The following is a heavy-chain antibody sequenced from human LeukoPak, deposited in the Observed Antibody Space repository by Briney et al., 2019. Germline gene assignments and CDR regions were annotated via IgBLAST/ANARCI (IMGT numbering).Heavy chain of an antibody. CDR3: ARETVDILTGYYGMDV. J-gene: IGHJ6*02. CDR1: GGSFSGCY. CDR2: IYYSGST. D-gene: IGHD3-9*01. V-gene: IGHV4-59*01. Sequence: SETLSLTCAVYGGSFSGCYWSWIRQPPGKGLEWVGYIYYSGSTNYNPSLKSRVTISVDTSKNQFSLKLSSVTAADTAVYYCARETVDILTGYYGMDVWGQGTTVTVSS.